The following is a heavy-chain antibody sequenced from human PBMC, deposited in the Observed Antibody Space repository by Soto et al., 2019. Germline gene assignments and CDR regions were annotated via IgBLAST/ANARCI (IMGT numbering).Heavy chain of an antibody. CDR2: IIPIFGTA. D-gene: IGHD3-3*01. CDR3: ARDGPYYDFWSGYLSPYGMDV. J-gene: IGHJ6*02. Sequence: SVKVSCKASGGTFSSYAISWVRQAPGQGLEWMGGIIPIFGTANYAQKFQGRVTITADESTSTAYMELSSLRSEDTAVYYCARDGPYYDFWSGYLSPYGMDVWGQGTTVTVSS. CDR1: GGTFSSYA. V-gene: IGHV1-69*13.